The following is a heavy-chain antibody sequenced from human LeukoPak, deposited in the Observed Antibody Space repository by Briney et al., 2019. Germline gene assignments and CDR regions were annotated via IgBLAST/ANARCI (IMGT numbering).Heavy chain of an antibody. D-gene: IGHD3-10*01. V-gene: IGHV4-39*07. CDR1: GGSISSGSYY. CDR2: IYYSGST. CDR3: AFLPVGGFGDGDAFDI. J-gene: IGHJ3*02. Sequence: SETLSLTCTVSGGSISSGSYYWGWIRQPPGKGLEWIGSIYYSGSTYYNPSLKSRVTISVDTSKNQFSPNLSSVTAADTAVYYCAFLPVGGFGDGDAFDIWGQGTMVTVSS.